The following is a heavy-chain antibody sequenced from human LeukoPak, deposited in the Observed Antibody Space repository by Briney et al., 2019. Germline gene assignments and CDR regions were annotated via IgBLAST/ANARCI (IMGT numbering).Heavy chain of an antibody. J-gene: IGHJ6*02. CDR3: ARRGYGDYYYCMDV. V-gene: IGHV3-20*01. D-gene: IGHD2-15*01. Sequence: TGGSLRLSCAASGFTFVDYGMSWVRQAPGKGLEWVSGINWNGGSTGYAYSVKGRFTISRDNAKNSLYLQMNSLRAEDTALYHCARRGYGDYYYCMDVGGQGTTVTVSS. CDR2: INWNGGST. CDR1: GFTFVDYG.